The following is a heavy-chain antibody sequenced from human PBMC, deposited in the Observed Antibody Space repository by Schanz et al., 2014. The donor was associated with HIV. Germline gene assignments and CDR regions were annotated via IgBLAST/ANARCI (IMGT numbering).Heavy chain of an antibody. J-gene: IGHJ2*01. CDR3: VRQYYDSGDHSFYWFGDR. Sequence: EVQLVESGGGLVQPGGSLKLSCAASGFAFNGSAMHWVRQASGKGLEWVGRIRNKANIYATTFDASVKGRFFISRSDSKNTTSLHMHSLTPEDTGVYYCVRQYYDSGDHSFYWFGDRWGSVTQGGVSS. D-gene: IGHD3-22*01. V-gene: IGHV3-73*02. CDR1: GFAFNGSA. CDR2: IRNKANIYAT.